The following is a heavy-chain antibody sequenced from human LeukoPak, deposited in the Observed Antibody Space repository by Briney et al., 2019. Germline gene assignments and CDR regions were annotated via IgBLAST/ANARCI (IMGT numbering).Heavy chain of an antibody. CDR1: GFTVSNNY. D-gene: IGHD1-26*01. CDR2: IYSGGRT. CDR3: AREGATTAFDY. Sequence: GGSLRLSCAVSGFTVSNNYMNWVRQAPGRGLEWVSIIYSGGRTYYADSAKGRFTISRDIFKNTVYLQMNSLRAEDTAVYYCAREGATTAFDYWGQGTLVTVSS. V-gene: IGHV3-53*01. J-gene: IGHJ4*02.